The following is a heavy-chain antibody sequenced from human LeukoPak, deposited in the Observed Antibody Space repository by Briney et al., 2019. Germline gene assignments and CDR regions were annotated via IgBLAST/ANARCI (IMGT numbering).Heavy chain of an antibody. CDR1: GYTFTGYY. D-gene: IGHD3-10*01. CDR3: AKDYGAPYYFDY. J-gene: IGHJ4*02. V-gene: IGHV1-2*02. CDR2: INPSSGGT. Sequence: ASVKVSCKASGYTFTGYYMHWVRQAPGQGLEWMGWINPSSGGTNYAQKFQGRVTMTRDTSISTAYMELSRLRSDDTAVYYCAKDYGAPYYFDYWGQGTLVTVSS.